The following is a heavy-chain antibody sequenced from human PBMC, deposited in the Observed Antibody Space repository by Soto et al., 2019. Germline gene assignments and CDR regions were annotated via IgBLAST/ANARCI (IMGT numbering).Heavy chain of an antibody. CDR3: TRGPRATSAGTSAH. D-gene: IGHD6-13*01. CDR2: IYNDGTYA. Sequence: PGGSLRLSCAGSGFTLNMYWMHWVHQVPGKGPVWVARIYNDGTYADYADSVKGRFTISRDNAKDTLYLQMNDLRAEDSALYHCTRGPRATSAGTSAHWGQGTLVTVSS. J-gene: IGHJ4*02. V-gene: IGHV3-74*01. CDR1: GFTLNMYW.